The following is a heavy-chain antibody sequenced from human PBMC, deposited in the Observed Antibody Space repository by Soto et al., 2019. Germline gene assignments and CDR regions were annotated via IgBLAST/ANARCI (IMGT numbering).Heavy chain of an antibody. CDR3: AHSGGVGYTFGPPFDY. V-gene: IGHV2-5*02. D-gene: IGHD5-18*01. CDR2: IYWDDDK. Sequence: QITLKESGPTLVKPTQTLTLTCTFSGFSLSTSGVGVGWIRQPPGKALEGFALIYWDDDKRYSPSLKSRLTITKDTSKNQVVLTMTNMDPVDTATYYCAHSGGVGYTFGPPFDYWGQGTLVTVSS. J-gene: IGHJ4*02. CDR1: GFSLSTSGVG.